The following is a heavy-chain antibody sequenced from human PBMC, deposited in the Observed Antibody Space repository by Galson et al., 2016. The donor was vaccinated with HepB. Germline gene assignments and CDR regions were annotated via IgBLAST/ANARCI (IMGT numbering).Heavy chain of an antibody. CDR2: IIPIFGTA. Sequence: SVKVSCKASGGTFSSYAISWVRQAPGQGLEWMGGIIPIFGTANYAQKFQGRVAITADESTSPAYMELSSLRSEDTAVYYCARASRQTARRYCSSTSCYGDLVNYYYGMDVWGQGTTVTVSS. J-gene: IGHJ6*02. CDR3: ARASRQTARRYCSSTSCYGDLVNYYYGMDV. CDR1: GGTFSSYA. D-gene: IGHD2-2*01. V-gene: IGHV1-69*13.